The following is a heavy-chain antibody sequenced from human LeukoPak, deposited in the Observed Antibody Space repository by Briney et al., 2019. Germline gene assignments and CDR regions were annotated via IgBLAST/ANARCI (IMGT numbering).Heavy chain of an antibody. J-gene: IGHJ2*01. CDR1: GYTFISHH. Sequence: GASVKVSCKTSGYTFISHHLHWVRQAPGQGLEWMGVINPDGGTTIYAQNFQGRVTMTRGMSTSTVYMELTGLRSEDTAIFYCARGRFDGYYDGRGYYAWYFDLWGRGTLVTVSS. CDR2: INPDGGTT. V-gene: IGHV1-46*01. D-gene: IGHD3-22*01. CDR3: ARGRFDGYYDGRGYYAWYFDL.